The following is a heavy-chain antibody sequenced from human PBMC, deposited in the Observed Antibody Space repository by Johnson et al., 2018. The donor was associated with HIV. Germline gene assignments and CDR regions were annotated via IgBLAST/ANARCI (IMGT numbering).Heavy chain of an antibody. Sequence: VQLVESGGGVVRPGGSLRLSCAASGFTFDDYAMHWVRQAPGKGLEWVSGISWNSGSIGYADSVKGRFTISRANAKNSLYLKMNSLRTEDTALYYCSNGESGWRGREAFDIWGQGTMVTVSS. CDR2: ISWNSGSI. J-gene: IGHJ3*02. V-gene: IGHV3-9*01. D-gene: IGHD6-19*01. CDR3: SNGESGWRGREAFDI. CDR1: GFTFDDYA.